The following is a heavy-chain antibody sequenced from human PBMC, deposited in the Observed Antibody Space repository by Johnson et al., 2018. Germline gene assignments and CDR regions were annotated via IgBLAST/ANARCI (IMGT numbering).Heavy chain of an antibody. Sequence: KGLEWVAVISYDGSNKYYADSVKGRFTISRDNSKNTLYLQMNSLRAEDTAVYYCARARSWGIQLYYYYYGMDVWGQGTTVTVSS. D-gene: IGHD5-18*01. CDR3: ARARSWGIQLYYYYYGMDV. J-gene: IGHJ6*02. CDR2: ISYDGSNK. V-gene: IGHV3-33*05.